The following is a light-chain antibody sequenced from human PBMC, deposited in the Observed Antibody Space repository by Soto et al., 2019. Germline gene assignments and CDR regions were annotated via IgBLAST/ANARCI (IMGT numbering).Light chain of an antibody. CDR2: GAS. J-gene: IGKJ1*01. V-gene: IGKV3D-15*01. CDR1: QSISRH. Sequence: EIVMTQSPATLSVSPGEKAILSCRATQSISRHLAWYQQKPGQAPRFLIYGASTRATGIPVRFSGSGSGTEFTLTISSLQSEDFAVYYCQQYNYLWTFGQGTKVEIK. CDR3: QQYNYLWT.